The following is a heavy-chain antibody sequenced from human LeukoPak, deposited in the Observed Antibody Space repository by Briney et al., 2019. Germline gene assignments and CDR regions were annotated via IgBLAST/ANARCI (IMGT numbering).Heavy chain of an antibody. CDR2: ISSSSSYI. CDR3: ATLDSTSLANDY. Sequence: TGGSLRLSCAASGFTFSSYGMHWVRQAPGKGLEWVSSISSSSSYIYYADSVKGRFTISRDNAKNSLYLQMNSLRAEDTAVYYCATLDSTSLANDYWGQGTLVTVSS. D-gene: IGHD2/OR15-2a*01. V-gene: IGHV3-21*01. CDR1: GFTFSSYG. J-gene: IGHJ4*02.